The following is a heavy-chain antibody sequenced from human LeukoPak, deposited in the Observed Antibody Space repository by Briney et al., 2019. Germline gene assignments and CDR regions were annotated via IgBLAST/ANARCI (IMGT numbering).Heavy chain of an antibody. J-gene: IGHJ4*02. Sequence: ASVKVSCKASGYTFTSYDINWVRQATGQGLEWMGWMNPNSGNTGYAQKFQGRVTMTRNTSISTAYMELSSLRSEDTAVYYCARELAADFHFGYWGQGTLVTVSS. CDR2: MNPNSGNT. CDR3: ARELAADFHFGY. D-gene: IGHD1-1*01. CDR1: GYTFTSYD. V-gene: IGHV1-8*01.